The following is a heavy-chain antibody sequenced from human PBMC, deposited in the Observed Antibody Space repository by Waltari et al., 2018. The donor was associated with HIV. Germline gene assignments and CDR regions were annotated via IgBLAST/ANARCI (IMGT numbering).Heavy chain of an antibody. J-gene: IGHJ3*02. CDR1: GFPFSSYR. CDR3: ARGNGHAFDI. D-gene: IGHD2-8*01. V-gene: IGHV3-74*01. Sequence: EVQLVESGGGLVQPGGSLRLSCAASGFPFSSYRMHWVRQAPGKGLVWVSRIHSDGSSTSYADSVKGRFTISRDNAKNTLYLQMNSLRAEDTAVYYCARGNGHAFDIWGQGTMVTVSS. CDR2: IHSDGSST.